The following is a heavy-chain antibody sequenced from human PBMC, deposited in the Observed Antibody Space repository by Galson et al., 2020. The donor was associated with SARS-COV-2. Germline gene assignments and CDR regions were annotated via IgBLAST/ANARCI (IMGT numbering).Heavy chain of an antibody. J-gene: IGHJ4*02. CDR2: VNPYNGNT. V-gene: IGHV1-18*01. CDR1: GYTFRNYG. D-gene: IGHD3-22*01. CDR3: ARRGHYYGFDF. Sequence: GESLKISCKASGYTFRNYGITWVRQAPGQGLEWMGWVNPYNGNTNYAQRLQGRVTMTTESSTNTFYMELTSLTSDDSAVYYCARRGHYYGFDFWGQGTLVTVSS.